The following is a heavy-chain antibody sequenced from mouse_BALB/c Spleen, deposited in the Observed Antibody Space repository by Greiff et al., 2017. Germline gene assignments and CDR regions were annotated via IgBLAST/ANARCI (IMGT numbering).Heavy chain of an antibody. V-gene: IGHV14-3*02. Sequence: EVKLVESGAELVKPGASVKLSCTASGFNIKDTYMHWVKQRPEQGLEWIGRIDPANGNTKYDPKFQGKATITADTSSNTAYLQLSSLTSEDTAVYYCARWDGSSYLYAMDYWGQGTSVTVSS. J-gene: IGHJ4*01. CDR3: ARWDGSSYLYAMDY. CDR2: IDPANGNT. D-gene: IGHD1-1*01. CDR1: GFNIKDTY.